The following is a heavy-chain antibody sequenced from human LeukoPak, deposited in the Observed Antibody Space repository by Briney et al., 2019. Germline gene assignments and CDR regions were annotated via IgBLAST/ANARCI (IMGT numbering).Heavy chain of an antibody. V-gene: IGHV3-33*01. CDR1: GFTFSSYG. CDR3: ARDRLYGIAAASYIDY. CDR2: IWYDGSNK. D-gene: IGHD6-13*01. Sequence: GRSLRLSCAASGFTFSSYGMHWVRQAPGKGLEWVAVIWYDGSNKYYADSVKGRFTISRDNSKNTLYLQMNSLRAEDTAVYYRARDRLYGIAAASYIDYWGQGTLVTVSS. J-gene: IGHJ4*02.